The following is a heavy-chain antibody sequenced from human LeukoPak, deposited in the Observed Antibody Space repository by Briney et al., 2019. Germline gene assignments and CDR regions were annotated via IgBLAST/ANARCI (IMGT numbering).Heavy chain of an antibody. J-gene: IGHJ5*02. CDR1: GGTFSSYT. CDR2: IIPIFGTA. D-gene: IGHD6-13*01. Sequence: VASVKVSCKASGGTFSSYTISWVRQAPGQGLEWMGRIIPIFGTANYAQKFQGRVTITTDESTSTAYMELSSLRSEDTAVYYCARDREIIAAGNWFDPWGQGTLVTVSS. V-gene: IGHV1-69*05. CDR3: ARDREIIAAGNWFDP.